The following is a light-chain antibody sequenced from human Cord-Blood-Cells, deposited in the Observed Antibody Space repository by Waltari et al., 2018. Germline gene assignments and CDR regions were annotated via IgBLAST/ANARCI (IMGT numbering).Light chain of an antibody. CDR2: DVS. J-gene: IGLJ2*01. CDR1: RRDFGVHNY. Sequence: QSALTQPASVSGSPGQSITISCTGPRRDFGVHNYLSWYQQHPGKAPTLMIYDVSKRPSGVSNRFSGTKSGNTASLTISGLQAEDEADYYCSSYTSSSTLGFGGGTKLTVL. CDR3: SSYTSSSTLG. V-gene: IGLV2-14*01.